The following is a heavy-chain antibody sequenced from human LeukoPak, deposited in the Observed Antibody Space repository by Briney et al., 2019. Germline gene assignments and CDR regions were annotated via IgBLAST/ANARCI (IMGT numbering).Heavy chain of an antibody. J-gene: IGHJ4*02. Sequence: PGGSLRLSCAASGFTFSDYYMSWIRQAPGKGLEWVSYISNSGTITYYADSVKGRFTISRDNAKHSLYLQMNSLRAEDTAVYYCARDPLGYCSSTSCYTPHYWGQGTRVTVSS. V-gene: IGHV3-11*04. D-gene: IGHD2-2*02. CDR2: ISNSGTIT. CDR1: GFTFSDYY. CDR3: ARDPLGYCSSTSCYTPHY.